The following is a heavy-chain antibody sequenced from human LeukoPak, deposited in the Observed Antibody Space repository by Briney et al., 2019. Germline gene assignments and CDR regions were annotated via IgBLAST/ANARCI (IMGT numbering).Heavy chain of an antibody. J-gene: IGHJ4*02. CDR1: GFTFRNCG. Sequence: GGSLRLSCVASGFTFRNCGMTWVRQAPGKGPEWVSYISTSSTTIYYGDSVKGRFTISRDSAKNSLYLQMNSLRAEDTAVYYYAGVPSPGSNTGYWGQGTLVTVSS. CDR2: ISTSSTTI. V-gene: IGHV3-48*01. CDR3: AGVPSPGSNTGY. D-gene: IGHD3-10*01.